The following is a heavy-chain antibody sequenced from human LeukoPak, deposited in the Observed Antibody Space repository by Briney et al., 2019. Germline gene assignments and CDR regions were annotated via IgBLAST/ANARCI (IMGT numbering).Heavy chain of an antibody. CDR2: IWYDGNNK. J-gene: IGHJ4*02. Sequence: GGSRRLSCAASGFIFSTYAMQWVRQAPGKGLEWVAVIWYDGNNKYYADSVKGRFTISRDNSKNTLYLQLNSLRVEDTAVYYCARDARCPSTNRYAIGGLDHWGQGTLVTVSS. CDR3: ARDARCPSTNRYAIGGLDH. CDR1: GFIFSTYA. V-gene: IGHV3-33*01. D-gene: IGHD2-2*01.